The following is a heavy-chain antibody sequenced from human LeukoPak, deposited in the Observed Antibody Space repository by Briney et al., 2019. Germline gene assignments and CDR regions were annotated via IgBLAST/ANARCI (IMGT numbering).Heavy chain of an antibody. CDR2: IKPDGRDK. CDR3: ARCRFCDIGNCYLDC. CDR1: GYTFSDYW. J-gene: IGHJ4*02. V-gene: IGHV3-7*01. D-gene: IGHD4-23*01. Sequence: GGSLRLSCAASGYTFSDYWKSWVRQAPGKGLERVANIKPDGRDKYYVDSVKGRFTISRDNAKGSLYLQMNSLRAEDTAVYYCARCRFCDIGNCYLDCWGQGTLVTVSS.